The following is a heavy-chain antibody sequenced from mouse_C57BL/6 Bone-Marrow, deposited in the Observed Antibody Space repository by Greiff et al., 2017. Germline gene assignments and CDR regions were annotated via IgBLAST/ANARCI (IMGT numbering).Heavy chain of an antibody. Sequence: QVQLQQSGAELMKPGASVKLSCKATGYTFTGYWIEWVKQRSGHGLEWIAEILPGSGSTNYNEKFKGKATFPADKSSNTAYMPLSSLTTEDSAIYYCARSAAGHNYYFDYWGQGTTLTVSS. J-gene: IGHJ2*01. CDR2: ILPGSGST. V-gene: IGHV1-9*01. D-gene: IGHD3-3*01. CDR3: ARSAAGHNYYFDY. CDR1: GYTFTGYW.